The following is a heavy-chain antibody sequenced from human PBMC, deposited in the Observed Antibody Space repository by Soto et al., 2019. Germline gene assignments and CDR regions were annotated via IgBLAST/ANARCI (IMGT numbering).Heavy chain of an antibody. J-gene: IGHJ4*02. CDR2: ISYDGSNK. V-gene: IGHV3-30-3*01. D-gene: IGHD4-17*01. Sequence: QVQLVESGGGVVQPGRSLRLSCAASGFTFSSYAMHWVRQAPGKGLEWVAVISYDGSNKYYADSVKGRFTISRDDSKNTLYLQMNTPRAEDTAVYYCAGSYGDYVYWGQGTLVTVSS. CDR3: AGSYGDYVY. CDR1: GFTFSSYA.